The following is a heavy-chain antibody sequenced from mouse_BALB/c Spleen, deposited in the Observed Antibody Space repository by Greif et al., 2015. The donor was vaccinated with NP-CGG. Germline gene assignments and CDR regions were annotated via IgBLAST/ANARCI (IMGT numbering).Heavy chain of an antibody. Sequence: VQLQESGPGLVQPSQSLSITCTVSGFSLTSYGVHWVRQSPGKGLEWLGVIWSGGSTDYNAAFVSRLGISKDNSKSQVFFKMNSLQANDTAVYYCARYYGGGYYYAMDYWGQGTPVTVSS. V-gene: IGHV2-2*02. CDR1: GFSLTSYG. D-gene: IGHD1-1*01. J-gene: IGHJ4*01. CDR3: ARYYGGGYYYAMDY. CDR2: IWSGGST.